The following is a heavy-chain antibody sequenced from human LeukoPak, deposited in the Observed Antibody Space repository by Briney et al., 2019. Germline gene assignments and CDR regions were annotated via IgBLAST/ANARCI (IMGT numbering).Heavy chain of an antibody. CDR3: ARRLATQPVILRLGELNSLPFDP. CDR1: GGTFSSYT. CDR2: IIPILGIA. J-gene: IGHJ5*02. V-gene: IGHV1-69*02. Sequence: SVKVSCKASGGTFSSYTISWVRQAPGQALERMGRIIPILGIANYAQKFQGRVTITADKSTSTAYMEVSSLRSEDTAVYYCARRLATQPVILRLGELNSLPFDPWGQGTLVTVSS. D-gene: IGHD3-16*01.